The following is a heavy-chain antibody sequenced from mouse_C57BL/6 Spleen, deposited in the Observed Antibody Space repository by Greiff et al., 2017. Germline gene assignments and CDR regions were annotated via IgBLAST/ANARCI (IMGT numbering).Heavy chain of an antibody. J-gene: IGHJ2*01. CDR3: ARSGYDYEDD. V-gene: IGHV1-82*01. Sequence: QVQLQQSGPELVKPGASVKISCKASGYAFSSSWMNWVKQRPGKGLEWIGRIYPGDGDTNYHGKFKGQATLTADKSSSTAYMQLSSLTSEDSAVYFCARSGYDYEDDWGQGTTLTVSS. CDR1: GYAFSSSW. CDR2: IYPGDGDT. D-gene: IGHD2-4*01.